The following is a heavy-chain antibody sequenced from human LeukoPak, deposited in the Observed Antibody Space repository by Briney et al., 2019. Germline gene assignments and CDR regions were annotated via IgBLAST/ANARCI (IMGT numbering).Heavy chain of an antibody. J-gene: IGHJ3*02. CDR2: INPSGGST. D-gene: IGHD2-21*02. CDR1: GYTFTSYY. V-gene: IGHV1-46*01. Sequence: LGASVKVSCKASGYTFTSYYMHWVRQAPGQGLEWMGIINPSGGSTSYAQKFQGRVTMTRDTSTSTVYMELSSLRSEDTAVYYCARDRCGGDCYDEFDIWGQGTMVTVSS. CDR3: ARDRCGGDCYDEFDI.